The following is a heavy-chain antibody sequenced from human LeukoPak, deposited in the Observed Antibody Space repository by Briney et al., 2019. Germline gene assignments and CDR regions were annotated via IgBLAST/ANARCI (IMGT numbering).Heavy chain of an antibody. J-gene: IGHJ4*02. CDR1: GFTFSSYG. D-gene: IGHD3-22*01. V-gene: IGHV3-30*02. CDR3: AKDPRKVDYYDSSGYRSHFDY. Sequence: GGSLRLSCAASGFTFSSYGMHWVRQAPGKGLEWVAFIRYDGSNKYYADSVKGRFTISRDNSKNTLYLQMNSLRAEDTAVYYCAKDPRKVDYYDSSGYRSHFDYWGQGTLDTVSS. CDR2: IRYDGSNK.